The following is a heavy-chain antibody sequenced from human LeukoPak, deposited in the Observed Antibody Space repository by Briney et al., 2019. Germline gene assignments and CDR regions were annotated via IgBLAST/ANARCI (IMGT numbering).Heavy chain of an antibody. Sequence: SETLSLTCTVSGGSISNYYWSCIRQPPGKGLEWIGYIYSSGSTNYNPSLKSRVTISVDTSKNQFSLKLSSVTAADTAVYYCAREGSTNILDYWGQGTLVTVSS. CDR1: GGSISNYY. V-gene: IGHV4-59*01. D-gene: IGHD2-2*01. CDR3: AREGSTNILDY. CDR2: IYSSGST. J-gene: IGHJ4*02.